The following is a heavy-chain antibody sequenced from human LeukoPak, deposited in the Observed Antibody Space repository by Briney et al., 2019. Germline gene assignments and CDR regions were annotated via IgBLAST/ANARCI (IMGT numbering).Heavy chain of an antibody. J-gene: IGHJ3*02. V-gene: IGHV3-48*01. Sequence: GGSLRLSCAASGFTFSSYSMNWVRQAPGKGLEWVSYISSSSSTIYYADSVKGRFTISRDNAKNSLYLQMNSLRAEDTAVYYCARHRSGGSQDDAFDMWGQGTLVAVSS. CDR3: ARHRSGGSQDDAFDM. CDR1: GFTFSSYS. D-gene: IGHD2-15*01. CDR2: ISSSSSTI.